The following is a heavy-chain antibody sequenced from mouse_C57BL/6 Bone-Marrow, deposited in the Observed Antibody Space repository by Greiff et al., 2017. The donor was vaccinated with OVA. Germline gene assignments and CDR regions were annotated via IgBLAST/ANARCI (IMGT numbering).Heavy chain of an antibody. CDR2: ISYDGSN. D-gene: IGHD3-3*01. CDR1: GYSITSGYY. V-gene: IGHV3-6*01. CDR3: AREPARAWFAY. J-gene: IGHJ3*01. Sequence: EVQLQQSGPGLVKPSQSLSLTCSVTGYSITSGYYWNWIRQFPGNKLEWMGYISYDGSNNYNPSLKNRISITRDTSKNQFFLKLNSVTTEDTATYYCAREPARAWFAYWGQGTLVTVSA.